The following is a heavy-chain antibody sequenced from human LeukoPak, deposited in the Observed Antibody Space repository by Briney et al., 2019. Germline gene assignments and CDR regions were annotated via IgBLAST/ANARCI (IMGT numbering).Heavy chain of an antibody. V-gene: IGHV1-2*02. D-gene: IGHD3-22*01. CDR1: GYTFTGYY. J-gene: IGHJ3*02. Sequence: GASVKVSCKASGYTFTGYYMHWVRQAPGQGLEWMGWINPNSGGTNYAQKFQGRVTMTRDTSISTAYMELSRLRSDDTAVYYCARSRGYYDSSGYYYHPNDAFDIWGQGTMVTISS. CDR2: INPNSGGT. CDR3: ARSRGYYDSSGYYYHPNDAFDI.